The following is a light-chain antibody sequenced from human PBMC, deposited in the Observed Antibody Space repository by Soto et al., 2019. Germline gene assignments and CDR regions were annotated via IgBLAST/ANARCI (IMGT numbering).Light chain of an antibody. V-gene: IGKV1-12*01. CDR1: QSVSDW. CDR3: QQAFSFPYT. CDR2: SAS. Sequence: DVQMTQSPSSVTAYVGETVTITCRASQSVSDWVAWYQQKPGKAPRLLMYSASTLQSGVPPRFRGSGSGTDFSLTITSLQAEDFATYFCQQAFSFPYTFGQGTKLEI. J-gene: IGKJ2*01.